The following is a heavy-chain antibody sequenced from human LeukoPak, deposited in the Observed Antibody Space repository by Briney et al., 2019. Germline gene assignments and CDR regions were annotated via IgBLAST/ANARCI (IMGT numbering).Heavy chain of an antibody. CDR2: IFPGDSDT. CDR1: GYSFTSYW. Sequence: GESLKISCKGSGYSFTSYWIGWVRQMPGKGLEWMGIIFPGDSDTRYSPSFLGEVTFSVDMSTATAYLEWSSLKVSDSAMYFCARERPGSSGWYTHWGQGTLVTVSS. CDR3: ARERPGSSGWYTH. J-gene: IGHJ4*02. V-gene: IGHV5-51*01. D-gene: IGHD6-19*01.